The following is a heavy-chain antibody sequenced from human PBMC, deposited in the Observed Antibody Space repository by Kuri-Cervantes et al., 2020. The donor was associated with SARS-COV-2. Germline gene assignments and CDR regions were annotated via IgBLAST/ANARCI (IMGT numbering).Heavy chain of an antibody. Sequence: SETLSLTCAVSGYSISSGYYWGWIRQPPGKGLEWIGSIYHSGSTYYNPSLKSRVTISVDTSKNQFSLKLSSVTAADTAMYYCARPGGFLDVWGKGTTVTVSS. V-gene: IGHV4-38-2*01. CDR1: GYSISSGYY. CDR2: IYHSGST. CDR3: ARPGGFLDV. J-gene: IGHJ6*04. D-gene: IGHD4-23*01.